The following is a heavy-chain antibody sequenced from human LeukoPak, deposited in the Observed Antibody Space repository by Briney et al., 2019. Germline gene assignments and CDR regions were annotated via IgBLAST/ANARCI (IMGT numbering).Heavy chain of an antibody. J-gene: IGHJ4*02. CDR3: ARDGHPFDF. CDR2: IKQDGSER. CDR1: GFSFSSYW. V-gene: IGHV3-7*04. D-gene: IGHD3/OR15-3a*01. Sequence: GGSLRLSCAATGFSFSSYWMSWVRQAPGKGLEWVANIKQDGSERHYVDSVKGRFTISRDNAKKSLYLQMNSLRVEDTAVYYCARDGHPFDFWGQGTLVTVSS.